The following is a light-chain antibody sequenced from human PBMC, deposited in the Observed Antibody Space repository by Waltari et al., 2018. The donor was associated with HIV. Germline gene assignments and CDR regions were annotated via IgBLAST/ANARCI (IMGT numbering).Light chain of an antibody. Sequence: DIVMTQSPLSLPVTPGEPASISCRSSPRLLHSNGYNFLDWYLQKPGQSPQLLIYLGSNRSSGVPDRFSASRSGTDFTLKISRVEAEDVGVYYCMQALQTPLTFGQGTKVEIK. CDR3: MQALQTPLT. V-gene: IGKV2-28*01. J-gene: IGKJ1*01. CDR2: LGS. CDR1: PRLLHSNGYNF.